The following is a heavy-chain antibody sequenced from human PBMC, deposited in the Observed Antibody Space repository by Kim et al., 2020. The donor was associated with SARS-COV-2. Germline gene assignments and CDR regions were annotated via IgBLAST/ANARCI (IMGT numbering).Heavy chain of an antibody. J-gene: IGHJ6*02. V-gene: IGHV4-4*02. D-gene: IGHD3-10*01. Sequence: SETLSLTCAVSGGSISSSNWWSWVRQPPGKGLEWIGEIYHSGSTNYNPSLKSRVTISVDKSKNQFSLKLSSVTAADTAVYYCARDLKMVRGVMDGMDVWGQGTTVTVSS. CDR3: ARDLKMVRGVMDGMDV. CDR1: GGSISSSNW. CDR2: IYHSGST.